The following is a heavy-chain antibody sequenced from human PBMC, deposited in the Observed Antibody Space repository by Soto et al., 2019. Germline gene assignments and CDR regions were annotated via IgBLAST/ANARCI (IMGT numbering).Heavy chain of an antibody. J-gene: IGHJ6*03. D-gene: IGHD2-15*01. CDR1: GGSISSSSYY. V-gene: IGHV4-39*01. CDR3: ARLWDIVVVVNYYYYYYMDV. Sequence: QLQLQESGPGLVKPSETLSLTCTVSGGSISSSSYYWGWIRQPPGKGLEWIGSIYYSGSTYYNPSLKSRVTISVDTSKNQFSLKLSSVTAADTAVYYCARLWDIVVVVNYYYYYYMDVWGKGTTVTVSS. CDR2: IYYSGST.